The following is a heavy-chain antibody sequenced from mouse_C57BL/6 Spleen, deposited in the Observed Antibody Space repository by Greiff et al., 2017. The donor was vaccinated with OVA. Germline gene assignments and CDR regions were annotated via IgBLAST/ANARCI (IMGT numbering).Heavy chain of an antibody. D-gene: IGHD4-1*01. Sequence: EVMLVESGGGLVKPGGSLKLSCAASGFTFSDYGMHWVRQAPEKGLEWVAYISSGSSTIYYADTLKGRFTISRDNAKNTLFLQMTSLRSEDTAMYYCARPGTGAMDYWGQGTSVTVSS. V-gene: IGHV5-17*01. CDR1: GFTFSDYG. CDR3: ARPGTGAMDY. CDR2: ISSGSSTI. J-gene: IGHJ4*01.